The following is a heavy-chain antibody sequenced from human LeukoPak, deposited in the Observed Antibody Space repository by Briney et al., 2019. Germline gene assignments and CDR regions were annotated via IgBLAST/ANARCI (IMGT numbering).Heavy chain of an antibody. J-gene: IGHJ3*02. V-gene: IGHV5-51*01. CDR3: ASRVKQQLAPPLDAFDI. D-gene: IGHD6-13*01. Sequence: GESLKISCKGSGYSFTSYWIGWVRQMPGKGLEWMGIIYPGDSDTRYSPSFQGQVTISADKSISTAYLQWSSLKASDTAMYYCASRVKQQLAPPLDAFDIWGQGTMVTVSS. CDR2: IYPGDSDT. CDR1: GYSFTSYW.